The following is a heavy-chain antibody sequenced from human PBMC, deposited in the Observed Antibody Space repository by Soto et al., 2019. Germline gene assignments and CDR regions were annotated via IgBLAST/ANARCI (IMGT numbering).Heavy chain of an antibody. CDR1: GGSISSDY. D-gene: IGHD6-13*01. Sequence: SETLSLTCTVSGGSISSDYWSWIRQPPGKGLEWIGYIHYSGSTDYNPSLKSRVTISVDTSKNQFSLKLSSVTAADTAVYYCAKDIRGRTAASAYNYFDPWGQGTPVTVSS. CDR2: IHYSGST. CDR3: AKDIRGRTAASAYNYFDP. J-gene: IGHJ5*02. V-gene: IGHV4-59*01.